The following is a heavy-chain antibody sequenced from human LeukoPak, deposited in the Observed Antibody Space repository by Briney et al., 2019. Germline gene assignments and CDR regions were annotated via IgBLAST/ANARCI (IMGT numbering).Heavy chain of an antibody. CDR2: ISYDGSNK. Sequence: GRSLRLSCAASGFTFSSYAMHWVRQAPGKGLEWVAVISYDGSNKYYADSVKGRFTISRDNSKNTLYLQMNSLRAEDTAVYYCAREFEGGELNAFDIWGQGTMLTASS. CDR3: AREFEGGELNAFDI. D-gene: IGHD1-26*01. CDR1: GFTFSSYA. V-gene: IGHV3-30*04. J-gene: IGHJ3*02.